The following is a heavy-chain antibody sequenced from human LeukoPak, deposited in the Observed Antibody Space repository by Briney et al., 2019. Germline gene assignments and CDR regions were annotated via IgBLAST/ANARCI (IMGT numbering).Heavy chain of an antibody. J-gene: IGHJ4*02. D-gene: IGHD3-22*01. CDR2: ISAYNGNT. V-gene: IGHV1-18*01. CDR1: GYTFTSYG. Sequence: ASVKVSCKASGYTFTSYGISWVRQAPGQGLEWMGCISAYNGNTNYAQKLQGRVTMTTDTSTSTAYMELRSLRSDDTAVYYCARIAVLRLLPPRYYFDYWGQGTLVTVSS. CDR3: ARIAVLRLLPPRYYFDY.